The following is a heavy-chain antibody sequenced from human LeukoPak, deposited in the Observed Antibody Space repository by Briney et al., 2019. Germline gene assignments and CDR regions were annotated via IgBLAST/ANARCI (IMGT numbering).Heavy chain of an antibody. CDR2: IYYSESA. J-gene: IGHJ3*02. CDR1: GASIRSYY. D-gene: IGHD3-10*01. CDR3: ARGPYGSGSYRFRKPVAFDI. Sequence: SETLSLTCTVSGASIRSYYWSWIRQPPGKGLEWIGYIYYSESANYNPSLKSRITISVDTSKNQFSLKLSSVTAADTAVYYCARGPYGSGSYRFRKPVAFDIWGQGTMVTVSS. V-gene: IGHV4-59*12.